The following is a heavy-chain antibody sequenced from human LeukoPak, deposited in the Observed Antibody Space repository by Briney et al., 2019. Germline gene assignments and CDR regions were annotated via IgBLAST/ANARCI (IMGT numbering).Heavy chain of an antibody. D-gene: IGHD3-10*01. J-gene: IGHJ4*02. CDR3: ERDPRGGTLDY. V-gene: IGHV3-74*01. CDR1: GFTFSSYW. Sequence: AGGSLRLSCAASGFTFSSYWMHWVRQAPGKGLVWVSRIHSDGRSTDYADSVKGRFTISRDNAKNTLNLQMNSLRAEDTAVYYCERDPRGGTLDYWGQGALVTVSS. CDR2: IHSDGRST.